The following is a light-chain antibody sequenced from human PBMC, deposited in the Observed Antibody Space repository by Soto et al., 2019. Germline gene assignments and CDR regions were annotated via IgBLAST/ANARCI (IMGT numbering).Light chain of an antibody. CDR2: GAS. J-gene: IGKJ1*01. Sequence: EIVLTQFPDTLSLSPGERATLSCRASQSVSSSSLAWYQHKRGQAPRLLIHGASSRATGIPDRFSGSGSGTDFTLTISRLEPEDFAVYYCQQYGGSPRTFGQGTKVEV. V-gene: IGKV3-20*01. CDR3: QQYGGSPRT. CDR1: QSVSSSS.